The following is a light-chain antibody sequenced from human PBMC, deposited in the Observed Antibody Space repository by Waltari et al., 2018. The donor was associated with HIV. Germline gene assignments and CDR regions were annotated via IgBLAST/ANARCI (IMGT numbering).Light chain of an antibody. V-gene: IGLV2-23*02. CDR1: SSDVGSYNL. CDR2: EVS. J-gene: IGLJ1*01. Sequence: QSALTQPASVSGSPGQSITISCTGTSSDVGSYNLVSWSQQHPGKAPKLMIYEVSKRPSGVSNRFSGSKSGNTASLTISGLQAEDEADYYCCSYAGSSTPYVFGTGTKVTVL. CDR3: CSYAGSSTPYV.